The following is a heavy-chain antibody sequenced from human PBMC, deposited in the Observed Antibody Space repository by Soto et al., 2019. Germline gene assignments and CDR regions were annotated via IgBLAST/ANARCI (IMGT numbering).Heavy chain of an antibody. J-gene: IGHJ4*02. D-gene: IGHD3-22*01. CDR3: AKYPFRRYYYDSSGHTTDY. Sequence: LRLSCAASGFTFSSYAMSWVRQAPGKGLEWVSAISGSGGSTYYADSVKGRFTISRDNSKNTLYLQMNSLRAEDTAVYYCAKYPFRRYYYDSSGHTTDYWGQGTLVTVSS. V-gene: IGHV3-23*01. CDR2: ISGSGGST. CDR1: GFTFSSYA.